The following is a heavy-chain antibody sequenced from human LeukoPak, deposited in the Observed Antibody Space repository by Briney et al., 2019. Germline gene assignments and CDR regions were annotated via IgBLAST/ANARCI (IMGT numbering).Heavy chain of an antibody. D-gene: IGHD2-15*01. CDR3: TTEAYSGGFDY. CDR1: GFTFSDYY. CDR2: ISSSGSTI. Sequence: GGSLRLSCAASGFTFSDYYMSWIRQAPGKGLEWVSYISSSGSTIYYADSVKGRFTISRDNAKNSLYLQMNSLRAEDTAVYYCTTEAYSGGFDYWGQGTLVTVSS. V-gene: IGHV3-11*01. J-gene: IGHJ4*02.